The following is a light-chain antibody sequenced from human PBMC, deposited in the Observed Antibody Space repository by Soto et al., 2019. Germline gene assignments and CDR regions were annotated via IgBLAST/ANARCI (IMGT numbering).Light chain of an antibody. Sequence: QSVLTQPASVSGSPGQSITISCTGTSSDVGTYNYVSWYQQHPGKAPKLMIYDVSNRPSGVSNRFSGSKSGNTASLTISGLQAEDEADYYCSSYPNSRGVVFGGGTKLTVL. J-gene: IGLJ2*01. CDR2: DVS. CDR1: SSDVGTYNY. V-gene: IGLV2-14*01. CDR3: SSYPNSRGVV.